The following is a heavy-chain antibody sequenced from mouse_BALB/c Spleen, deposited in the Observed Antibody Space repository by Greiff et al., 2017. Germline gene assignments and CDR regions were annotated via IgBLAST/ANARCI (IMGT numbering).Heavy chain of an antibody. CDR1: SYTFTDYA. Sequence: QVQLQQSGPELVRPGVSVKISCKGSSYTFTDYAMHWVKQSHAKSLEWIGVISTYYGNTNYNQKFKGKATMTVDKSSSTAYMELARLTSEDSAVYYCYYGSSYFDYWGQGTTLTVSS. J-gene: IGHJ2*01. D-gene: IGHD1-1*01. CDR2: ISTYYGNT. V-gene: IGHV1-67*01. CDR3: YYGSSYFDY.